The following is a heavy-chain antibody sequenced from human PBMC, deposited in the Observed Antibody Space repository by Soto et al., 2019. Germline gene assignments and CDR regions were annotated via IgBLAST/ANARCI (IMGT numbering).Heavy chain of an antibody. J-gene: IGHJ4*01. CDR3: ARGRYGDY. CDR1: GYAFTTYG. V-gene: IGHV1-18*01. Sequence: QVHLVQSGAEVKKPGASVKFSCQGSGYAFTTYGITWVRQAPGQGLEWMGWISAHNGNTNYAQKLQGRVTVTRDTSTSTAYKELRSMRYDDTGVYYCARGRYGDYWGHGALVTVSS. CDR2: ISAHNGNT. D-gene: IGHD1-1*01.